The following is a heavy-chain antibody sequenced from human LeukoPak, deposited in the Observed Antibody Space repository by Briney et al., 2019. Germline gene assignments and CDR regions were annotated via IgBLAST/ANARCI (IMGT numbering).Heavy chain of an antibody. CDR2: IRYDGSNK. Sequence: GGSLRLSCAASGFTFSSYGMHWVRQAPGKGLEWVAFIRYDGSNKYYADSVKGRFTISRDNSKNTLYLQMNSLRAEDTAVYYCAKEKASIAARAWGFDYWGQGTLVTVSS. V-gene: IGHV3-30*02. J-gene: IGHJ4*02. CDR1: GFTFSSYG. CDR3: AKEKASIAARAWGFDY. D-gene: IGHD6-6*01.